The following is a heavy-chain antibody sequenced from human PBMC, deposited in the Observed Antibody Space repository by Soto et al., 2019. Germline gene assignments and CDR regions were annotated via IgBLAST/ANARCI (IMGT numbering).Heavy chain of an antibody. CDR3: ARDLDPSGSYYTDY. CDR2: ISPWKGNT. CDR1: GYNFMPYG. D-gene: IGHD3-10*01. V-gene: IGHV1-18*04. J-gene: IGHJ4*02. Sequence: ASLKVSCKASGYNFMPYGVNWVRQAPGQGLEWMGWISPWKGNTNYAQSFQGRVTMTTDTSTSTAYMELRSLTSDDTAVYYCARDLDPSGSYYTDYWGQGTLVTVSS.